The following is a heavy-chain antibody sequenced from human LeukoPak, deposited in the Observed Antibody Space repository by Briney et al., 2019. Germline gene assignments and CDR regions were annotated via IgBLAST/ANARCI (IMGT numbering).Heavy chain of an antibody. CDR3: AKLREWELPDLFDY. Sequence: PGGSLRLSCAASGFTFSSYSMNWVRQAPGKGLEWVSSISSSSSYIYYADSVKGRFTISRDNAKNFLYLQMNSLRAEDTAVYYCAKLREWELPDLFDYWGQGTLVTVSS. CDR2: ISSSSSYI. V-gene: IGHV3-21*04. CDR1: GFTFSSYS. J-gene: IGHJ4*02. D-gene: IGHD1-26*01.